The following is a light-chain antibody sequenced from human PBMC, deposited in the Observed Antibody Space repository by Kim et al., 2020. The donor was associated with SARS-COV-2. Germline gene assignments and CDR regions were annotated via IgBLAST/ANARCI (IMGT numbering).Light chain of an antibody. J-gene: IGLJ2*01. CDR2: SNN. Sequence: QSVLTQPPSASGTPGQRVTISCSGSSSNIGDNTVNWYQQLPGTAPTVLIYSNNQRPSGVPDRISGSKSGTSASLAISWIQSEDEADYYCAAWDDRLKGVVFGGGTQLTVL. CDR3: AAWDDRLKGVV. CDR1: SSNIGDNT. V-gene: IGLV1-44*01.